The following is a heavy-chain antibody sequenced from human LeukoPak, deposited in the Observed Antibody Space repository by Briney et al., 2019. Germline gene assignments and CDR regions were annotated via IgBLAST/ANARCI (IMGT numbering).Heavy chain of an antibody. J-gene: IGHJ4*02. V-gene: IGHV4-34*01. CDR3: ARRDDFSDFDY. CDR2: INHSGST. CDR1: GGSFSGYY. Sequence: SETLSLTCAVYGGSFSGYYWSWIRQPPGKGLEWIGEINHSGSTNYNPSLKSRVTISVDTSKNQFSLKLSSVTAADTAVYYCARRDDFSDFDYWGQGTLVTVSS. D-gene: IGHD3-3*01.